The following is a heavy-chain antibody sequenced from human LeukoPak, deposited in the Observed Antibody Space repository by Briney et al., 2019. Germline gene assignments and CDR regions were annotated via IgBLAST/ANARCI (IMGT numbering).Heavy chain of an antibody. CDR2: ISSGSSTM. J-gene: IGHJ4*02. CDR3: ARDRFSDSGIYDY. V-gene: IGHV3-48*03. D-gene: IGHD3-10*01. Sequence: GGSLRLSCAASGFSFCSYEMNWVRQAPGKRLEWVSYISSGSSTMYYADSVKGRFTISRDNARKSLYLQMNSLRAEDTALYYCARDRFSDSGIYDYWGQGTLVTVSS. CDR1: GFSFCSYE.